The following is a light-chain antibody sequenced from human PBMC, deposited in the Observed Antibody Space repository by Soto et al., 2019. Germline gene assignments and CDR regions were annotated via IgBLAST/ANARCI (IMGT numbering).Light chain of an antibody. Sequence: QSALTQPASVSGSPGQSITISCTGSSSDVGDYDSVSWCQQHPGKAPKVIIYQVTKRPSGVSTRFSASKSGNTASLTISGLQAEDEADYYCTSFTSSNTRVFGTGTKLTVL. CDR3: TSFTSSNTRV. CDR1: SSDVGDYDS. J-gene: IGLJ1*01. V-gene: IGLV2-14*01. CDR2: QVT.